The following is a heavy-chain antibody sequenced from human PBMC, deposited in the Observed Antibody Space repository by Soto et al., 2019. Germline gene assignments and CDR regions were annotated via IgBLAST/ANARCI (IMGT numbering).Heavy chain of an antibody. V-gene: IGHV1-69*12. D-gene: IGHD6-19*01. CDR3: AQTLGLAVAGPGRFDL. CDR1: RGSLSSYG. J-gene: IGHJ2*01. Sequence: QVPLVQSGAEVKKPGSSVKVSCKASRGSLSSYGISWVRQAPGQGLEWMGGIIPIFGTANYAQKFQGRVTITADESTSIAYMALSTLRSEDTAVYYCAQTLGLAVAGPGRFDLWGRGTLVTVSS. CDR2: IIPIFGTA.